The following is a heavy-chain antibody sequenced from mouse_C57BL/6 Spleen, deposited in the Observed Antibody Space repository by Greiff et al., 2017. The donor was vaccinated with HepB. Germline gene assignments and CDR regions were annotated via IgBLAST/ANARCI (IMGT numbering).Heavy chain of an antibody. CDR2: IHPNSGST. V-gene: IGHV1-64*01. CDR1: GYTFTSYW. D-gene: IGHD4-1*01. Sequence: VQLQQPGAELVKPGASVKLSCKASGYTFTSYWMHWVKQRPGQGLEWIGMIHPNSGSTNYNEKFKSKATLTVDKSSSTAYMQLSSLTSEDSAVYYCARALNWDKAWFAYWGQGTLVTVSA. J-gene: IGHJ3*01. CDR3: ARALNWDKAWFAY.